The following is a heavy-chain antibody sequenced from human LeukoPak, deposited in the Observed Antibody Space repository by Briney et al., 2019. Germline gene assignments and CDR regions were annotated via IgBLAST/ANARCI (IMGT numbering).Heavy chain of an antibody. V-gene: IGHV4-4*02. CDR1: GGSISSSNW. J-gene: IGHJ4*02. D-gene: IGHD3-9*01. CDR3: ARMYYDILTGYYPFDY. Sequence: SGTLSLTCAVSGGSISSSNWRSWVRQPPGKGLEWIGEIYHSGSTNYNPSLKSRVTISVDTSKNQFSLKLSSVTAADTAVYYCARMYYDILTGYYPFDYWGQGTLVTVSS. CDR2: IYHSGST.